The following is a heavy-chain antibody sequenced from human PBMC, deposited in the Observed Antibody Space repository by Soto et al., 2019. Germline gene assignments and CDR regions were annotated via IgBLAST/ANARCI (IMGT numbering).Heavy chain of an antibody. CDR3: AAGGGLPRYY. V-gene: IGHV4-30-2*01. J-gene: IGHJ4*02. CDR1: GGSISSGGYS. CDR2: IYHSGST. Sequence: QLQLQESGSGLVKPSQTLSLTCAVSGGSISSGGYSWSWIRQPPVKGLEWIGYIYHSGSTYYNPSLTNRVTISVDRSKNQFSLKLSSVTAADTAVYYCAAGGGLPRYYWGQGTLVTVSS. D-gene: IGHD5-12*01.